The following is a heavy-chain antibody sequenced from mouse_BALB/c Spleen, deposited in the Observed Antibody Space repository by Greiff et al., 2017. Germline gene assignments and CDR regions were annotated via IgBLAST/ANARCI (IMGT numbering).Heavy chain of an antibody. CDR1: GYSITSDYA. Sequence: EVKVEESGPGLVKPSQSLSLTCTVTGYSITSDYAWNWIRQFPGNKLEWMGYISYSGSTSYNPSLKSRISITRDTSKNQFFLQLNSVTTEDTATYYCARGGYDYFDYWGQGTTLTVSS. CDR3: ARGGYDYFDY. CDR2: ISYSGST. V-gene: IGHV3-2*02. J-gene: IGHJ2*01.